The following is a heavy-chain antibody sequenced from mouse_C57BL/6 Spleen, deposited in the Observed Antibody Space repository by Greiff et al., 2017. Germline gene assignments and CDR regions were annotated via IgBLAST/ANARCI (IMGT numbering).Heavy chain of an antibody. CDR1: GYTFTSYW. CDR3: ARSNGYSNPDY. CDR2: IDPSDSYT. D-gene: IGHD2-5*01. J-gene: IGHJ2*01. V-gene: IGHV1-69*01. Sequence: VQLQQPGAELVMPGASVKLSCKASGYTFTSYWMHWVKQRPGQGLEWIGEIDPSDSYTNYNQKFKGKSTLTVDKSSSTAYMQLSSLTSEDSAVYYCARSNGYSNPDYWGQGTTLTVSS.